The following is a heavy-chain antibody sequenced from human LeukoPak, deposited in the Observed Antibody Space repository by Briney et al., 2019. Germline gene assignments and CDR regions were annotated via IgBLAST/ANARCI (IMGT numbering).Heavy chain of an antibody. CDR3: ARDYSSRYSSGWYRGEYYFDY. CDR1: GGSISIFY. J-gene: IGHJ4*02. D-gene: IGHD6-19*01. Sequence: PSETLSLTCTVSGGSISIFYWSWVRHPPGKGLEWIGYIYYSGSTNYNPSLKSRVTISVDTSKNQFSLKLSSVTAADTAVYYCARDYSSRYSSGWYRGEYYFDYWGQGTLVTVSS. CDR2: IYYSGST. V-gene: IGHV4-59*01.